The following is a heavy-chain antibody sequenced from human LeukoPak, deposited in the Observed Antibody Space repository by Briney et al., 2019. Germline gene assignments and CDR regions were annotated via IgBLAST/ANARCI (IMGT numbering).Heavy chain of an antibody. CDR1: GFTFSSHW. CDR2: IKQDGSKK. J-gene: IGHJ4*02. CDR3: TRVGYIDEGIDY. D-gene: IGHD5-24*01. Sequence: GGSLRLSCAASGFTFSSHWMTWVRQAPGKGLEWVANIKQDGSKKSYVDSVKGRFTISRDNAKNSLYLQMNSLRAEDTAIYYCTRVGYIDEGIDYWGQGTLVTVSS. V-gene: IGHV3-7*04.